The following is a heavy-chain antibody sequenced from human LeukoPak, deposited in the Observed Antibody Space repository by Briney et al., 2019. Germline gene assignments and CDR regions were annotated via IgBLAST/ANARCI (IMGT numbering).Heavy chain of an antibody. CDR2: IYPGDSDT. D-gene: IGHD6-19*01. CDR1: GYSFTSYW. Sequence: GESLKISCNGSGYSFTSYWIGWVRQMPGKGREWMGFIYPGDSDTRYSPSFQGQVTISADKSISTAYLQWSSLKASDTAMYYCASSKGYSSGWYDFDYWGQGTLVTVSS. CDR3: ASSKGYSSGWYDFDY. J-gene: IGHJ4*02. V-gene: IGHV5-51*01.